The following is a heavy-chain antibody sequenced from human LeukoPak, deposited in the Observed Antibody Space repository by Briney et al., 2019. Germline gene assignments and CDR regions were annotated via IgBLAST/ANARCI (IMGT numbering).Heavy chain of an antibody. Sequence: GGSLRLSCAASGFTFSSSAMSWVRQAPGKGLEWVSTISGSDSSAHYADSVKGRFTISRDNSKNTLYLQMNSLRADDTAVYYCAKSGYNRFDYWGQGTLVTVSS. J-gene: IGHJ4*02. CDR1: GFTFSSSA. V-gene: IGHV3-23*01. CDR3: AKSGYNRFDY. CDR2: ISGSDSSA. D-gene: IGHD5-24*01.